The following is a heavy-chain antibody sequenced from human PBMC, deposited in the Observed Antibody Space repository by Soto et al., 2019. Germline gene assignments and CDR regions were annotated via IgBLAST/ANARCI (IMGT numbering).Heavy chain of an antibody. CDR3: AKGLLAIVGTTLPRDAFNI. Sequence: GGSLRLSCAASGFSFTTYVMHWVREAPGKGLEWVAVISHDGSYKYYGDAVKGRFTISRDTSKNAVYLEMNSLRPEDTAVYYCAKGLLAIVGTTLPRDAFNIWGQGTMVTVSS. CDR2: ISHDGSYK. CDR1: GFSFTTYV. D-gene: IGHD1-26*01. V-gene: IGHV3-30*18. J-gene: IGHJ3*02.